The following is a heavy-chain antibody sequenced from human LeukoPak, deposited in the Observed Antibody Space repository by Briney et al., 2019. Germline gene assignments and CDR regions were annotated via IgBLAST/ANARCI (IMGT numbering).Heavy chain of an antibody. CDR3: TRANFLYCSSTTCLFDY. J-gene: IGHJ4*02. CDR1: GYTFTDYY. Sequence: ASVKVSCKASGYTFTDYYMHWVRQAPGQGFEWMGWINPNDGDTNYAQKFQGRVTMTRDTSISTAHMEVSRLRSDDTAVYYCTRANFLYCSSTTCLFDYWGQGTLVTVSS. CDR2: INPNDGDT. V-gene: IGHV1-2*02. D-gene: IGHD2-2*01.